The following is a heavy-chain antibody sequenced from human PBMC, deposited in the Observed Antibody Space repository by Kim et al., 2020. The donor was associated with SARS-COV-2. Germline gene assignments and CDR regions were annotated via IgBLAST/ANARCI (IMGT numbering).Heavy chain of an antibody. V-gene: IGHV1-2*04. D-gene: IGHD1-26*01. CDR3: AREVDSGSYCLDY. Sequence: YAQKFPGWVPMTRDTSISTAYMELSRLRSDDTAVYYCAREVDSGSYCLDYWGQGTLVTVSS. J-gene: IGHJ4*02.